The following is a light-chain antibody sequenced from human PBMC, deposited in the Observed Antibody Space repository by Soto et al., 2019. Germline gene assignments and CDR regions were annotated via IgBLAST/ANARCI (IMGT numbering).Light chain of an antibody. CDR1: SSDVGAFNY. V-gene: IGLV2-14*03. J-gene: IGLJ1*01. CDR2: DVS. Sequence: QSALTQPASVSGSPGQAITISCIGTSSDVGAFNYVSWYQQHPGKAPKLMIYDVSNRPSGVSNRFSGSKSGNTASLTISGLRAEDEADYYCNSYTCNDPYVFGTGPKVTV. CDR3: NSYTCNDPYV.